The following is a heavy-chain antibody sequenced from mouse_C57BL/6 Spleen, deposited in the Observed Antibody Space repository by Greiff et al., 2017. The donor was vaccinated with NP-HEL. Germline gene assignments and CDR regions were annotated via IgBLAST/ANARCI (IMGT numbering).Heavy chain of an antibody. CDR2: INPNNGGT. V-gene: IGHV1-22*01. D-gene: IGHD1-1*01. Sequence: VHVKQSGPELVKPGASVKMSCKASGYTFTDYYMHWVKQSHGQSLEWIGYINPNNGGTSYNQKFKGKATLTVNKSSSTAYMELRSLTSENSAVYYSARWHYGSSYYARDYWGQGTSVTVSS. CDR3: ARWHYGSSYYARDY. J-gene: IGHJ4*01. CDR1: GYTFTDYY.